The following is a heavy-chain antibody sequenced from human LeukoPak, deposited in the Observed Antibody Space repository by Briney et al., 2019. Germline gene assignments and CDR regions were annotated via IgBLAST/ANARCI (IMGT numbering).Heavy chain of an antibody. J-gene: IGHJ3*02. V-gene: IGHV3-30*04. CDR1: GFTFSSYA. D-gene: IGHD5-18*01. CDR3: ARVRYSYGYIEAFAI. CDR2: ISYDGSNK. Sequence: GGSLRHSFAASGFTFSSYAMHWVRQAPGKGLEWVAVISYDGSNKYYADSVKGRFTISRDNSKNTLYLQMNSLRAEDTAVYYCARVRYSYGYIEAFAIWGQGTMVTVSS.